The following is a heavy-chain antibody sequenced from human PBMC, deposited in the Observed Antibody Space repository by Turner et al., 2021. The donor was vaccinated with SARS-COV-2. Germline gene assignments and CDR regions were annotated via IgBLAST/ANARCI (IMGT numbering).Heavy chain of an antibody. J-gene: IGHJ4*02. CDR3: ARDPGVGSFDY. CDR2: IYYRGSN. V-gene: IGHV4-59*01. Sequence: QVQLQESGPGLVKPSETLSLTCTASGGFISSYYWCWIRQPPGKGLEWIGYIYYRGSNNYIPSLKSRVTISVDTSKNQFSLKLSSVTAADTAVYYCARDPGVGSFDYWGQGTLVTVSS. D-gene: IGHD1-26*01. CDR1: GGFISSYY.